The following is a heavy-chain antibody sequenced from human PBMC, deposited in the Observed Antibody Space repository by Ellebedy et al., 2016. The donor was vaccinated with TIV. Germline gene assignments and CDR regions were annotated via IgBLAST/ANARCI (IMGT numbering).Heavy chain of an antibody. CDR3: ARPYYYDNSGYLY. Sequence: GESLKISCAASGFTFSSYGMHWVRQAPGKGLEWVAVIWYDGSNKYYADSVKGRFTISRDNSKNTLYLQMNSLRAEDTAVYYCARPYYYDNSGYLYWGQGTLVTVSS. J-gene: IGHJ4*02. V-gene: IGHV3-33*08. D-gene: IGHD3-22*01. CDR1: GFTFSSYG. CDR2: IWYDGSNK.